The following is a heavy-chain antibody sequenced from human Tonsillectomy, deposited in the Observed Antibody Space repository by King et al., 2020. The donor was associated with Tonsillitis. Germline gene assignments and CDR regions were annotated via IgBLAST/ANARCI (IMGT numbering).Heavy chain of an antibody. V-gene: IGHV3-7*01. J-gene: IGHJ4*02. CDR3: ARGIEAR. CDR1: GFNYRSYW. Sequence: VQLVESGGGLVRPGGSLRLSCTASGFNYRSYWMTWVRQAPGRGPEWVANINQDGSEKHYVDSVRGRFLISRDNAKNSLYLQMNSLRPEDTAVYYCARGIEARCGQGTLVTVSS. D-gene: IGHD6-6*01. CDR2: INQDGSEK.